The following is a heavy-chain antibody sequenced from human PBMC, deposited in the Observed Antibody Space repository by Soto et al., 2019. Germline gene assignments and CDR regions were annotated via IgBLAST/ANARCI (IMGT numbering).Heavy chain of an antibody. CDR3: AKGTYDSSGYYTAPDY. Sequence: GGSLRRSCAASGFSFDYYAMHGVRQAPGRGLEWVSGITCSSGYIGYADSVKGRFTISKVNAKNSLYLKMNSLRPEDTAVYYCAKGTYDSSGYYTAPDYWGQGTLVTVSS. V-gene: IGHV3-9*01. CDR1: GFSFDYYA. CDR2: ITCSSGYI. D-gene: IGHD3-22*01. J-gene: IGHJ4*02.